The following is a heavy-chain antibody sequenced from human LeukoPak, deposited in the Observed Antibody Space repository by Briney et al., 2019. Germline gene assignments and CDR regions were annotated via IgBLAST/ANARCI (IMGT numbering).Heavy chain of an antibody. Sequence: PGGSLRFSCAASGFTFSNYAMSWVRQAPGKGLEWVSVISGGGGGTYYADSVKGRFTISRDNSQNTLYLQMNSLRAEDTAVYYCARGYCSSTTCSVDYWGQGTLVTVSS. CDR1: GFTFSNYA. CDR3: ARGYCSSTTCSVDY. D-gene: IGHD2-2*01. CDR2: ISGGGGGT. V-gene: IGHV3-23*01. J-gene: IGHJ4*02.